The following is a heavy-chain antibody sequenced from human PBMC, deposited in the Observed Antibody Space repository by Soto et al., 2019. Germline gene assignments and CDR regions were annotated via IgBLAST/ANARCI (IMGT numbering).Heavy chain of an antibody. J-gene: IGHJ6*02. CDR3: ARVSLSSSWYDYYYYYGMDV. V-gene: IGHV4-59*01. D-gene: IGHD6-13*01. CDR1: GCSISSYY. CDR2: IYYSGST. Sequence: SETLSLTCTYSGCSISSYYWSWIRQPPGKGLEWIGYIYYSGSTNYNPSHKRRVTISVDTSKKQFSLKLRYVNDADTAVYYCARVSLSSSWYDYYYYYGMDVWGQGTTVT.